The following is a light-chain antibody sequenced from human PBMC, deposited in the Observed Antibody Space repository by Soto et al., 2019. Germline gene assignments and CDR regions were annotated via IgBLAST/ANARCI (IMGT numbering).Light chain of an antibody. J-gene: IGKJ2*01. CDR1: QSISSY. Sequence: DIQMTQSPSSLSASVGDRVTITCRASQSISSYLNWYQQKPGKAPKLLIYAASSLQSGVTSRFSGSGSGTDFTLTISSLQPEDCATSCFQQKYSTPTFVQGTKLEIK. V-gene: IGKV1-39*01. CDR2: AAS. CDR3: QQKYSTPT.